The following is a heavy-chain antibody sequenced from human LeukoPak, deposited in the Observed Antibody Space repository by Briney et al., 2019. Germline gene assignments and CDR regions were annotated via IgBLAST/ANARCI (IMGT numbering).Heavy chain of an antibody. CDR3: ARRFSDNGGPFDY. D-gene: IGHD2-8*01. J-gene: IGHJ4*02. CDR1: GFTFSNYA. V-gene: IGHV3-23*01. Sequence: GGSLRLSCAASGFTFSNYAMNWVRQAPGKGLEWVSSVGGSGGRTYYADSVGGRFTISRDISKNTLYLQMNSLRAEDTALYYCARRFSDNGGPFDYWGQGTLVTVSS. CDR2: VGGSGGRT.